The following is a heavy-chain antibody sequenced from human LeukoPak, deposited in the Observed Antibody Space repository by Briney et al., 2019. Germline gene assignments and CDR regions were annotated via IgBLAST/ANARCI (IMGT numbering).Heavy chain of an antibody. CDR1: GFTFDDYG. V-gene: IGHV3-20*04. J-gene: IGHJ4*02. D-gene: IGHD5-12*01. CDR3: AGYSGYDYYFDY. Sequence: GGSLRLSCAASGFTFDDYGMSWVRQAPGKGLEWVSGINWNGGSTGYADSVKGRFTISRDNAKNSLYLQMNSLRAEDTALYYCAGYSGYDYYFDYWGQGTLVTVSS. CDR2: INWNGGST.